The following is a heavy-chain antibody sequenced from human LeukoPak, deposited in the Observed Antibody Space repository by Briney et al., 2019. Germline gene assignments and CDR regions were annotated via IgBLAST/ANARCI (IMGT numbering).Heavy chain of an antibody. CDR3: AKDRSQGSIVVPRFDP. V-gene: IGHV1-69*06. Sequence: SVKVSCKASGGTFSSYAISWVRQAPGQGLEWMGGIIPIFGTANYAQKFQGRVTITADKSTSTAYMELSSLRAEDTAVYYCAKDRSQGSIVVPRFDPWGQGTLVTVSS. CDR1: GGTFSSYA. D-gene: IGHD2-15*01. J-gene: IGHJ5*02. CDR2: IIPIFGTA.